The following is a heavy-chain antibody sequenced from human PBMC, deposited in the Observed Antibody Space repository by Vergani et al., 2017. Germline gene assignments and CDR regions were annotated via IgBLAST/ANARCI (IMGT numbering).Heavy chain of an antibody. CDR2: IYYSGST. D-gene: IGHD6-19*01. CDR3: ARHSTVEWLVKLGWIDP. V-gene: IGHV4-39*01. CDR1: GASIRSSNYY. Sequence: QLQLQESGPGLVKPSATLSLTCSVSGASIRSSNYYWCWIRQPPGKGLEWIASIYYSGSTYYNPSLKIRVTLSVDPSKNQFSLKLSSVTAADTAVYFCARHSTVEWLVKLGWIDPWGQGILVTVSS. J-gene: IGHJ5*02.